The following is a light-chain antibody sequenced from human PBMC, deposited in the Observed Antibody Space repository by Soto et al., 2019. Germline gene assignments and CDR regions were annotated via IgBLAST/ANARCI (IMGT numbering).Light chain of an antibody. Sequence: EVVLRQSQDTLSVSPGERATLSCLASQGIGDTLAWYQHKPGQTPRLLIYDTSTRATGVPARFSGSRSGTEFTLTINSLQSEDFAVYYCQEYIQWPPGMFGPGTKVDI. V-gene: IGKV3-15*01. CDR3: QEYIQWPPGM. CDR2: DTS. J-gene: IGKJ1*01. CDR1: QGIGDT.